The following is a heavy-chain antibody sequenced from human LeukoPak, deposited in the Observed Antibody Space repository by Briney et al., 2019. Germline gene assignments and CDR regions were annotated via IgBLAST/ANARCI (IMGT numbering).Heavy chain of an antibody. CDR2: ISYDESGQ. CDR1: GFTFSRYG. D-gene: IGHD3-16*01. J-gene: IGHJ3*01. CDR3: ARGWGSNVYASALDV. V-gene: IGHV3-33*05. Sequence: GVSLRLSCAASGFTFSRYGMHWVRQAPGKGLEWVSVISYDESGQYYADSVKGRFTISRDNSKNTLYLQMSGLRAEDTAVYYCARGWGSNVYASALDVWGQGTVVTVSS.